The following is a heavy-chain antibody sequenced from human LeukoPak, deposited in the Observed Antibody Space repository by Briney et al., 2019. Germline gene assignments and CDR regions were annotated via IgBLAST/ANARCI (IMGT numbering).Heavy chain of an antibody. J-gene: IGHJ5*02. V-gene: IGHV4-59*01. CDR3: ARDHYDSRGQFDP. Sequence: SETLSLTCTVSGDSISSSYWSWIRQPPGKGLEWIGFIYYTGTTHYNPSLKSRVTFSVDTSKNHFALSLSSVTPADTAVYYCARDHYDSRGQFDPWGQGTLVTVSS. CDR1: GDSISSSY. CDR2: IYYTGTT. D-gene: IGHD3-22*01.